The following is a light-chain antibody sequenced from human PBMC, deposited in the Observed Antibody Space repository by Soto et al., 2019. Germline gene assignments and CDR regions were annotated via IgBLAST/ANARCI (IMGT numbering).Light chain of an antibody. CDR3: KSFTTSDTYV. J-gene: IGLJ1*01. V-gene: IGLV2-14*01. CDR2: DVS. CDR1: SSDVGAYNY. Sequence: SVLTQPASVSGSPGQSIAISCTGTSSDVGAYNYVSWYLQYPGKAPKLVIFDVSFRPSGVSNRFSGSKSGNTASLTISGLQAEDEADYYCKSFTTSDTYVFGTGTKV.